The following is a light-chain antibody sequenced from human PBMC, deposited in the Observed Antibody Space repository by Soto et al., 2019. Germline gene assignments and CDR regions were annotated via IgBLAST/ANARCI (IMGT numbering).Light chain of an antibody. CDR3: QQYSQWPLT. CDR2: GVS. J-gene: IGKJ4*01. V-gene: IGKV3-15*01. CDR1: QSVTSN. Sequence: EIVMTHSPATLSVSPGERATLSSRASQSVTSNLAWYQQKPGQAPRLLMYGVSTRATGIPTRFGGSGSATEFTLTISSLQSEDFAVYYCQQYSQWPLTFGGGTRWIS.